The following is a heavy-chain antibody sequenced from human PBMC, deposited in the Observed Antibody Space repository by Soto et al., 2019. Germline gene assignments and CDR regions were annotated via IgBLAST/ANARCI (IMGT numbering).Heavy chain of an antibody. CDR3: ASAAVDQTHYGMDV. V-gene: IGHV5-51*01. Sequence: GESLKISCKGSGYSLTSYWIGWVRQMPGKGLEWMGIIYPGDSNTRYSPSLQGQVTISRDNSKNTLYLQMNSLRAEDTAVYYCASAAVDQTHYGMDVWGQGTTVTVS. CDR2: IYPGDSNT. D-gene: IGHD6-13*01. J-gene: IGHJ6*02. CDR1: GYSLTSYW.